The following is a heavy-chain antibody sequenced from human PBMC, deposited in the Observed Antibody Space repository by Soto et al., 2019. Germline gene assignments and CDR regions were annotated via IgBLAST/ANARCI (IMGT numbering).Heavy chain of an antibody. Sequence: ASVKASCKASGYTFTGNSMHWVRQAPGQGLEWMGWINPNSGGTNYAQKFRGWVTMTRDTSISTAYMELSRLRSDDTAVYYCARGPSIAVADELGSGSMDVWGQGTTVTVSS. J-gene: IGHJ6*02. CDR2: INPNSGGT. D-gene: IGHD6-19*01. V-gene: IGHV1-2*04. CDR3: ARGPSIAVADELGSGSMDV. CDR1: GYTFTGNS.